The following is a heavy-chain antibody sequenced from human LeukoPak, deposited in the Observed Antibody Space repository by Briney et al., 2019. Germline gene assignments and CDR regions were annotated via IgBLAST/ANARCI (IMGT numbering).Heavy chain of an antibody. CDR2: IDPSDSYT. D-gene: IGHD2-2*01. V-gene: IGHV5-10-1*01. CDR1: GYSFTSYW. CDR3: AGPDPYCSSTSCSGGGYYYYGMDV. J-gene: IGHJ6*04. Sequence: GEPLRISCKGSGYSFTSYWISWVRQMPGKGLEWMGRIDPSDSYTNYSPSFQGHVTISADKSISTAYLQWSSLKASDTAMYYCAGPDPYCSSTSCSGGGYYYYGMDVWGKGTTVTVSS.